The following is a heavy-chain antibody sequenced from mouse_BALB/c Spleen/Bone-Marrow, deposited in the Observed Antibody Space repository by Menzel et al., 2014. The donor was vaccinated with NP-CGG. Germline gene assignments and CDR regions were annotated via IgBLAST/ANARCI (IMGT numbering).Heavy chain of an antibody. V-gene: IGHV3-1*02. J-gene: IGHJ3*01. CDR3: ARRFEGWFAY. CDR2: IHYSGST. CDR1: GYSIXSGYS. Sequence: VQLKESGPDLVKPSQSLSLTCTVTGYSIXSGYSCHWIRQFPGNTLEWMGYIHYSGSTNYNPSLKSRISITRDTSKNQFFLQLNSVTTEDTATYYCARRFEGWFAYWGQGTLVTVSA.